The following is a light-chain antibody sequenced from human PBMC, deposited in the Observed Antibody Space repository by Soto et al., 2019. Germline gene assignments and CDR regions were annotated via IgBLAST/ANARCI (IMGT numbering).Light chain of an antibody. CDR3: QQYYSYPST. J-gene: IGKJ5*01. Sequence: AIRMTQSPSSFSASTGDRVTITCRASQGISSYLAWYQQKPGKAPKLLIYAASTLQSGVPSRFSGSGSGTAFTITISCLQSEDFATYYCQQYYSYPSTFGQGTRLEIK. V-gene: IGKV1-8*01. CDR2: AAS. CDR1: QGISSY.